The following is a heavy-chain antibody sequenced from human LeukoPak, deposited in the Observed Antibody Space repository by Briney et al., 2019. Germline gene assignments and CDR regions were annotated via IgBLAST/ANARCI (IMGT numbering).Heavy chain of an antibody. D-gene: IGHD3-3*01. V-gene: IGHV3-21*01. CDR3: ARDLYDFWSGSNKYFDY. Sequence: GGSLRLSCAASGFIFSSYSMNWVRQAPGKGLEWVSSISSSSSYIYYADSVKGRFTISRDNAKNSLYLQMNSLRAEDTAVYYCARDLYDFWSGSNKYFDYWGQGTLVTVSS. CDR1: GFIFSSYS. CDR2: ISSSSSYI. J-gene: IGHJ4*02.